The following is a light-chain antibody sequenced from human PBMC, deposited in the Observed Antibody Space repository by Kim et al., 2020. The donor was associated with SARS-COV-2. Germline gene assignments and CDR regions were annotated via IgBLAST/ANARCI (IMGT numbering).Light chain of an antibody. CDR2: GAS. CDR3: QEYGSS. V-gene: IGKV3-20*01. Sequence: PSFSPGERATLPCRASQSVSIRYLAWYQQKPGQAPRLLIYGASSRATGIPDRFSGSGSGTDFTRTISRLEPEDFAVYYCQEYGSSFGQGTRLEIK. J-gene: IGKJ5*01. CDR1: QSVSIRY.